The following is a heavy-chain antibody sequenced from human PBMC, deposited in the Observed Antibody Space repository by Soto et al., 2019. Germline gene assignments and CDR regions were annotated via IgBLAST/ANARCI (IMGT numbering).Heavy chain of an antibody. CDR3: ARDGDYFGSGSPPLLSK. D-gene: IGHD3-10*01. Sequence: QVQLQESGPGLVKPSQTLCLTCAVSGGSITSGGYCWTWIRQHPVKGLEWMGHIYYSGRTSYNPALKSRLTISIDPSKNQFSLKLTSVTAADTAVYYCARDGDYFGSGSPPLLSKWGQGTLVTVSS. J-gene: IGHJ4*02. CDR1: GGSITSGGYC. V-gene: IGHV4-31*11. CDR2: IYYSGRT.